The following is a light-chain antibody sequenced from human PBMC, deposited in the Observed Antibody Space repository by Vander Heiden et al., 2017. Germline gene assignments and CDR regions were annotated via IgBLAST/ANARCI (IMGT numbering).Light chain of an antibody. CDR3: QQGSNRPLA. V-gene: IGKV3-11*01. J-gene: IGKJ4*01. CDR2: DAF. CDR1: QSISSY. Sequence: IVLTPSPATLSLSPRERATLPCRPSQSISSYLAWYQQKPGQAPRLLIYDAFNRATGIPARFSASGSETDFTLTISSLEPEDLAVYYCQQGSNRPLAFGEGTMVEIK.